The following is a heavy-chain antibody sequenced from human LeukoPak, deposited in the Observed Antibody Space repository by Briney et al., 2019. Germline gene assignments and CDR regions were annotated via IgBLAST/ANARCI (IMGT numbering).Heavy chain of an antibody. Sequence: SETLSLTCTVSGGSISSYYWSWIRQPPGKGLEWIGYIYYSGSTNYNPSLKSRVTISVDTSMNQFSLKLSSVTAADTAVYYCARRPYSSSSHDYWGQGTLVTVSS. CDR2: IYYSGST. V-gene: IGHV4-59*01. D-gene: IGHD6-13*01. CDR3: ARRPYSSSSHDY. J-gene: IGHJ4*02. CDR1: GGSISSYY.